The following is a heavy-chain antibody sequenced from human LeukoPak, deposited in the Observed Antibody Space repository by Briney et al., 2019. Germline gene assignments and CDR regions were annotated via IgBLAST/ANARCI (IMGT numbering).Heavy chain of an antibody. D-gene: IGHD3-22*01. CDR2: IKQDGSEK. CDR1: GFTFSRYW. CDR3: ARDRAYYYDNRARRGDFDY. V-gene: IGHV3-7*01. Sequence: GGTLRLSCAASGFTFSRYWMSWVRHAPGKGLEWVANIKQDGSEKYYVDSVKGRFTISRDNAKNSLYLQMNSLRAEDTAVYYCARDRAYYYDNRARRGDFDYWGQGTLVTVSS. J-gene: IGHJ4*02.